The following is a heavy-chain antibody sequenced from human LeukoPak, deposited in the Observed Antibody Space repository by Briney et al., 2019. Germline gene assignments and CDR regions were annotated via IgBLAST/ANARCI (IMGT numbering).Heavy chain of an antibody. CDR1: GFTFSRYS. CDR3: AREFEGSASGAGY. CDR2: MSVSSGLI. V-gene: IGHV3-21*01. J-gene: IGHJ4*02. D-gene: IGHD3-16*01. Sequence: GGSLRLSCAASGFTFSRYSMNWVRQAPGKGLEWVSSMSVSSGLIYYADSVKGRFTVSRDNAKNSLYLQMNSLRADDTAVYYCAREFEGSASGAGYWGRGPLVTVSS.